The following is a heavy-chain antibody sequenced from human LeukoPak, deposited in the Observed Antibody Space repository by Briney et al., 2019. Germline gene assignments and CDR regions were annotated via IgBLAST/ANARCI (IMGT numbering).Heavy chain of an antibody. Sequence: GASVKVSCKASGGSFRTYAISWLRQAPEQGLEWMGGFIPVFPTPDYAQKFQGRVTITTDESTGTAYMELSSLRSEDTALYYCAKGGGLGYYYMDVWGKGTTVIVSS. V-gene: IGHV1-69*05. CDR3: AKGGGLGYYYMDV. CDR2: FIPVFPTP. J-gene: IGHJ6*03. D-gene: IGHD3-16*01. CDR1: GGSFRTYA.